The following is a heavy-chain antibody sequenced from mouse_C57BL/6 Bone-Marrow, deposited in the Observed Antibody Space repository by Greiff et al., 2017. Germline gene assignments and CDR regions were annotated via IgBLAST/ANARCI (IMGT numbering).Heavy chain of an antibody. J-gene: IGHJ4*01. CDR1: GFTFSSYA. CDR3: TRVHYGSSYYAMDY. D-gene: IGHD1-1*01. CDR2: ISSGGDYI. Sequence: EVKLMESGEGLVKPGGSLKLSCAASGFTFSSYAMSWVRQTPEKRLEWVAYISSGGDYIYYADTVKGRFTISRDNARNTLYLQMSSLKSEDTAMYYCTRVHYGSSYYAMDYWGQGTSVTVSS. V-gene: IGHV5-9-1*02.